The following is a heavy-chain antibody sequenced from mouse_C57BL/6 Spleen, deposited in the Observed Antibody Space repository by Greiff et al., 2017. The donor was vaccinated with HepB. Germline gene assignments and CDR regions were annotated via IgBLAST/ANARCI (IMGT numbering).Heavy chain of an antibody. CDR2: ISSGGDYI. V-gene: IGHV5-9-1*02. CDR3: TRSLTGTRYFDY. D-gene: IGHD4-1*01. CDR1: GFTFSSYA. Sequence: EVHLVESGEGLVKPGGSLKLSCAASGFTFSSYAMSWVRQTPEKRLEWVAYISSGGDYIYYADTVKGRFTISRDNARNTLYLQMSSLKSGDTAMYYCTRSLTGTRYFDYWGQGTTLTVSS. J-gene: IGHJ2*01.